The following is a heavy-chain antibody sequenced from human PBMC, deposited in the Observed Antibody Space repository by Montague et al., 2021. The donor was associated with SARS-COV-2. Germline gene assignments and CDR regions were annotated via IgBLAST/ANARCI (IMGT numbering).Heavy chain of an antibody. D-gene: IGHD6-13*01. CDR1: GGSISSSSYY. Sequence: SETLSPTCTVSGGSISSSSYYWGWIRQPPGKGLEWIGSIYYSGSTHYXPSLKSRVTVSVDTSKNQFSLKLSSVTAADTAVYYCARVGRQQLVRLSGMDVWGQGTTVTVSS. CDR2: IYYSGST. J-gene: IGHJ6*02. V-gene: IGHV4-39*07. CDR3: ARVGRQQLVRLSGMDV.